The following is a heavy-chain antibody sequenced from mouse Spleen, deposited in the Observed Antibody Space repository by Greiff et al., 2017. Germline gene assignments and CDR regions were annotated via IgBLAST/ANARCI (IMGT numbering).Heavy chain of an antibody. D-gene: IGHD3-2*02. V-gene: IGHV1-34*01. CDR2: INPFNGGT. J-gene: IGHJ4*01. CDR3: AKRLMDY. Sequence: VQLKQSGAELVKPGASVKLSCKASGYSFTSYYMHWVKQSLGKSLEWIGYINPFNGGTSYNQTFKGKATLTVDKSSSTAYLQLSSVTSEDSAVSYCAKRLMDYWGQGTTVTVSS. CDR1: GYSFTSYY.